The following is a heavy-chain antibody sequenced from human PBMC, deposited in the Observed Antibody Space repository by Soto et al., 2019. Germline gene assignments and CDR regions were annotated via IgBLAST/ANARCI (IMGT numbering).Heavy chain of an antibody. CDR2: ISASGGST. CDR1: GFTFSNST. J-gene: IGHJ5*02. V-gene: IGHV3-23*01. D-gene: IGHD3-10*01. CDR3: AKVGPWAEVKPSLDWFDP. Sequence: PGGSLRLSCAASGFTFSNSTMSWVRHAPGKGLEWVSAISASGGSTYYADSVKGRFTISRDNSVDTLFLQMNSLRVEDTAVYYCAKVGPWAEVKPSLDWFDPWGQGT.